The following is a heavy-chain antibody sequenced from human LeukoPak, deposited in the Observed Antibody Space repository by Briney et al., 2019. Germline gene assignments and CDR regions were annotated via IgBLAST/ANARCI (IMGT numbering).Heavy chain of an antibody. CDR3: AKVADYYDSSGLDY. CDR1: GSTFSSYG. CDR2: IRYDGSNK. Sequence: GGSLRLSCAASGSTFSSYGMHWVRQAPGKGLEWVAFIRYDGSNKYYADSVKGRFTISRDNSKNTLYLQMNSLRAEDTAVYYCAKVADYYDSSGLDYWGQGTLVTVSS. D-gene: IGHD3-22*01. J-gene: IGHJ4*02. V-gene: IGHV3-30*02.